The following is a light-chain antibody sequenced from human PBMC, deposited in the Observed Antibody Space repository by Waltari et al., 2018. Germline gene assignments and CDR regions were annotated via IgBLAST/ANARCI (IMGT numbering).Light chain of an antibody. CDR1: QNVLFASTNKNY. V-gene: IGKV4-1*01. J-gene: IGKJ1*01. Sequence: DIVMTQSPDSLAVSLGERATISCKSSQNVLFASTNKNYLAWYQHKPRQPPKLLFFWASTREAGFPDRFSASGSATDFTLTINNLQAEDVAVYSCQQYFKSPPTFGQGTRVEIK. CDR3: QQYFKSPPT. CDR2: WAS.